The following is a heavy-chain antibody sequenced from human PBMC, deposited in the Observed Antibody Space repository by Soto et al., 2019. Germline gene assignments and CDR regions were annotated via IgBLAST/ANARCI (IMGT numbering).Heavy chain of an antibody. J-gene: IGHJ4*02. CDR1: GYTFTSYD. Sequence: QVQLVQSGAEVKKPGASVKVSCKASGYTFTSYDINWVRQATGQGLEWMGWMNPNSGNTGYAQKFQGRVTMTGNTSISTVYLRLSSLRSEDTAVYYCARERATFPDYWGQGTLVTVSS. CDR2: MNPNSGNT. D-gene: IGHD1-26*01. CDR3: ARERATFPDY. V-gene: IGHV1-8*01.